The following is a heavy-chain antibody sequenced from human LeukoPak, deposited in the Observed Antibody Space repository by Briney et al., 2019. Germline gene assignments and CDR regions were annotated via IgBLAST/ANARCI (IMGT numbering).Heavy chain of an antibody. V-gene: IGHV3-30*03. D-gene: IGHD4-17*01. CDR1: GFTFSSYG. Sequence: GGSLRLSCAASGFTFSSYGMHWVRQAPGKGLEWVAVISYDGSNKYYADSVKGRFTISRDNSKNTLYLQMNSLRAEDTAVYYCARDIRDYGDPIYYFDYWGQGTLVTVSS. J-gene: IGHJ4*02. CDR2: ISYDGSNK. CDR3: ARDIRDYGDPIYYFDY.